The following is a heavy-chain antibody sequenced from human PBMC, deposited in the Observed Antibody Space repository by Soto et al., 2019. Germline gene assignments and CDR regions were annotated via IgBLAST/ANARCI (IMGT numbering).Heavy chain of an antibody. V-gene: IGHV4-34*01. CDR3: ASSYFDY. CDR2: INHSGST. J-gene: IGHJ4*02. Sequence: QVQLQQWGAGLLKPSETLSLTCAVYGASFSGYYWSWIRQPPGKGLEWIGEINHSGSTNYNPSLMSRVTISVDTSKNQFSLKLSSVTAADTAVYYCASSYFDYWGQGTLVTVSS. CDR1: GASFSGYY.